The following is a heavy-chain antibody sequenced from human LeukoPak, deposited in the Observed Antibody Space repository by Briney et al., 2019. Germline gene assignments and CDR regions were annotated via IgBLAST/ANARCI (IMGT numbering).Heavy chain of an antibody. CDR1: GGSISSSSYY. J-gene: IGHJ2*01. CDR3: ARDCGGDCYSSRYFDL. D-gene: IGHD2-21*02. Sequence: SETLSLTCTVSGGSISSSSYYWSWIRQPPGKGLEWIGYIYYSGSTYYNPSLKSRVTISVDTSKNQFSLKLSSVTAADTAVYYCARDCGGDCYSSRYFDLWGRGTLVTVSS. CDR2: IYYSGST. V-gene: IGHV4-30-4*01.